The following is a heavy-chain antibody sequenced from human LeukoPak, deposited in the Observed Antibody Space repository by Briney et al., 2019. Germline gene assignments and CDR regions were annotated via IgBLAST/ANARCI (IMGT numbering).Heavy chain of an antibody. CDR3: ARLPLTGYSRGYYYGMDV. V-gene: IGHV1-69*13. CDR1: GGTFSRYA. Sequence: GASVKVSCKASGGTFSRYAISWVRQAPGQGLEWMGGIIPIFGTANHAQKFQGRDTITADESTSTAYMELSSLRSEDTAVYYCARLPLTGYSRGYYYGMDVWGQGTTVTVSS. J-gene: IGHJ6*02. D-gene: IGHD3-9*01. CDR2: IIPIFGTA.